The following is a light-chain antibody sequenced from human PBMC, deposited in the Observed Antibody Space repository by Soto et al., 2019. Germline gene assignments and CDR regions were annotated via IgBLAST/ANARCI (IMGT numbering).Light chain of an antibody. Sequence: QMTQSPSSLSASVGDRITITCQASQDISNRLNWYHQKPGKAPNLLIYDASNLAAGVPSGFSGSGSGTHFTFPITSLQPEDIGTYYCQNCFTVPYTFGQGTKVDI. CDR1: QDISNR. CDR2: DAS. CDR3: QNCFTVPYT. V-gene: IGKV1-33*01. J-gene: IGKJ2*01.